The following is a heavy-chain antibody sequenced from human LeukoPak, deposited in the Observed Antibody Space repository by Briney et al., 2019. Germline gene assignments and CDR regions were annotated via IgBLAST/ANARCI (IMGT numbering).Heavy chain of an antibody. J-gene: IGHJ4*02. V-gene: IGHV3-30-3*01. CDR2: ISYDGSNK. CDR3: ARQLPEGYFDY. Sequence: GGSLRLSCAASGFTFSSYAMHWVRQAPGKGLEWVAVISYDGSNKYYADSVKGRFTISRDNSKNTLYLQMNSLRAEDTAVYYCARQLPEGYFDYWGQGTLVTVSS. CDR1: GFTFSSYA. D-gene: IGHD5-24*01.